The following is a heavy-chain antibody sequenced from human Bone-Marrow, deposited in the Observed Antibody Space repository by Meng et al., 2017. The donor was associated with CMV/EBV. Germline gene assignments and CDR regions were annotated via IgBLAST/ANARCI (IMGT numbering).Heavy chain of an antibody. Sequence: ASVKVSCKASGGTFSSYAISWVRQAPGQGLEWMGWINPNSGGTNYAQKFQGRVTMTRDTSISTAYMELSRLRSDDTAVYYCARAMYNWNYEDYWGQGPLVPVYS. V-gene: IGHV1-2*02. D-gene: IGHD1-7*01. CDR1: GGTFSSYA. CDR2: INPNSGGT. J-gene: IGHJ4*02. CDR3: ARAMYNWNYEDY.